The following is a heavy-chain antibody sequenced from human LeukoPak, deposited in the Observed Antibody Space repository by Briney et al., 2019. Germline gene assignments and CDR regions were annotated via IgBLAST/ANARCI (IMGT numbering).Heavy chain of an antibody. Sequence: SETLSLICTVSGGSISNSSYYWGWIRQPPGEGLEWIGSIYYGGSTYYDPSLKSRVTISVDTSKNQFSLKLSSVTAADTAVYYCAGEVPCSSTSCRGRGAYYYYYMDVWGKGTTVTVSS. CDR3: AGEVPCSSTSCRGRGAYYYYYMDV. D-gene: IGHD2-2*01. CDR1: GGSISNSSYY. V-gene: IGHV4-39*02. J-gene: IGHJ6*03. CDR2: IYYGGST.